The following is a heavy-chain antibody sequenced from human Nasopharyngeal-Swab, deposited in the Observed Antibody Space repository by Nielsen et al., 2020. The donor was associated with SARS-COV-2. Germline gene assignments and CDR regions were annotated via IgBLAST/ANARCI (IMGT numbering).Heavy chain of an antibody. Sequence: GESLKISCAASGFTFSDYYMSWIRQTPGKGLEWVAAIVGSGDISGSGGNTYYADSVKGRFTISRDNSRNTVFLQMNSLRADDTAVYYCAKDLRGPYFFWGQGTLVTVSS. V-gene: IGHV3-23*01. CDR1: GFTFSDYY. D-gene: IGHD2/OR15-2a*01. J-gene: IGHJ4*02. CDR2: IVGSGDISGSGGNT. CDR3: AKDLRGPYFF.